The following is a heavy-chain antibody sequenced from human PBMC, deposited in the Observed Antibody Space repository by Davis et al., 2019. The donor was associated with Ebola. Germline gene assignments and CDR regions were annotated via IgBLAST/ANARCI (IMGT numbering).Heavy chain of an antibody. D-gene: IGHD6-13*01. CDR2: ISYDGSNK. Sequence: GESLKISCAASGFTFSSYGMHWVRQAPGKGLEWVAVISYDGSNKYYADSVKGRFTISADKSISTAYLQWSSLKASDTAMYYCARVAAAGTEGPFDYWGQGTLVTVSS. V-gene: IGHV3-30*03. CDR1: GFTFSSYG. CDR3: ARVAAAGTEGPFDY. J-gene: IGHJ4*02.